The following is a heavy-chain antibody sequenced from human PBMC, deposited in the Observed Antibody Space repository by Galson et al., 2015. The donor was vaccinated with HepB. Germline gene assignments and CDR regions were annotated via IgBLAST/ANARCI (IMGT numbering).Heavy chain of an antibody. J-gene: IGHJ6*01. D-gene: IGHD3-16*01. Sequence: SVKVSCKAFGDSFSNSAITWVRQAPGQGLVWMGGIIPVFGVTNFARKFSGRVTISADTSTNTVYLELRSLRSDDSAVYFCARLWGKPLNNHDNAMDVWGQGTTVTVSS. V-gene: IGHV1-69*10. CDR3: ARLWGKPLNNHDNAMDV. CDR2: IIPVFGVT. CDR1: GDSFSNSA.